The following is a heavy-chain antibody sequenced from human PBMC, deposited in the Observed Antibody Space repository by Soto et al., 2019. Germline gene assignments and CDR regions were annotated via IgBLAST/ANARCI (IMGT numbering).Heavy chain of an antibody. Sequence: QVQLVESGGGVVQPGRSLRLSCAASGFTFSSYGMHWVRQAPGKGLEWVAVISYDGSTKYYADSVKGRFTISRDNSKNALYLQMNSLRAEDTAVYYCAREMGYSSSWYYMDVWGKGTTVTVSS. J-gene: IGHJ6*03. CDR2: ISYDGSTK. D-gene: IGHD6-13*01. CDR1: GFTFSSYG. V-gene: IGHV3-30*03. CDR3: AREMGYSSSWYYMDV.